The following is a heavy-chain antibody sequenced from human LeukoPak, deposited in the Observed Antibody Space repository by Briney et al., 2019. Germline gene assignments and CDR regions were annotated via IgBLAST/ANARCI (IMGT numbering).Heavy chain of an antibody. V-gene: IGHV3-15*01. CDR1: GFTFSNAW. CDR3: TTDDPLYSSSWYEYFQH. D-gene: IGHD6-13*01. Sequence: PGGSQRLSCAASGFTFSNAWMSWVRQAPGKGLEWVGRIKSKTDGGTTDYAAPVKGRFTISRDDSKNTLYLQMNSLKTEDTAVYYCTTDDPLYSSSWYEYFQHWGQGTLVTVSS. CDR2: IKSKTDGGTT. J-gene: IGHJ1*01.